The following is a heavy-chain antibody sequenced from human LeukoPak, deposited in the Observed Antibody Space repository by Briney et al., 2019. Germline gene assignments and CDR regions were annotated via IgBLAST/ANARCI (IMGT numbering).Heavy chain of an antibody. D-gene: IGHD2-15*01. CDR3: VKYPAGGGYFDY. V-gene: IGHV3-23*01. Sequence: GGSLRLSCAASGFTFSSYSMSWVRQAPGKGLDWVSGLSGSGDNTYYADSVKGRFTISRDNSKNTLYLQMNSLRAEDTAVYYWVKYPAGGGYFDYWGQGTLVTVPS. CDR1: GFTFSSYS. J-gene: IGHJ4*02. CDR2: LSGSGDNT.